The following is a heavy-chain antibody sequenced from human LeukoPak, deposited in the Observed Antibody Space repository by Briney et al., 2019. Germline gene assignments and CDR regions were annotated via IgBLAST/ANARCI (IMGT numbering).Heavy chain of an antibody. V-gene: IGHV1-8*01. J-gene: IGHJ5*02. CDR2: MNPNSGNT. CDR1: GYTFTSYD. Sequence: ASVKVSCKASGYTFTSYDINWVRQATGQGLEWMGWMNPNSGNTGYAQKFQGRVTMTRNTSISTAYMELSSLRYEDTAVYYCAADRAPTDPYKWVDPWGQGTQVIVSS. CDR3: AADRAPTDPYKWVDP. D-gene: IGHD1-1*01.